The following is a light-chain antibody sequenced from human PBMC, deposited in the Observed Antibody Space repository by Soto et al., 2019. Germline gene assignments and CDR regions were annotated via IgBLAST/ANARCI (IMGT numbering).Light chain of an antibody. CDR2: DVS. J-gene: IGLJ3*02. CDR1: SSDVGGYKY. Sequence: QSALTQPASVSGSPGQSITISCTGASSDVGGYKYVSWYQQHPGKAPKLIIYDVSHRPSGVSTRFSGSKSGNTASLTISGLQAEDEADYYCNSYRSSSPQVVFGGGTKLTVL. CDR3: NSYRSSSPQVV. V-gene: IGLV2-14*03.